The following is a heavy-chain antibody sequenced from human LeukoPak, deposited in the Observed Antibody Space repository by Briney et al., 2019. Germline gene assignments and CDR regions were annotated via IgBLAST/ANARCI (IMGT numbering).Heavy chain of an antibody. J-gene: IGHJ4*02. V-gene: IGHV3-7*03. D-gene: IGHD2-2*01. CDR2: IKQDGSEK. CDR1: GFTFSSYW. Sequence: PGGSLRLSCAASGFTFSSYWMSWVRQAPGKGLEWVANIKQDGSEKYYVDSVNGRFTISRDNAKNSLYLQMNSLRAEDTAVYYCARAYSCCYPYFDYWGQGTLVTVSS. CDR3: ARAYSCCYPYFDY.